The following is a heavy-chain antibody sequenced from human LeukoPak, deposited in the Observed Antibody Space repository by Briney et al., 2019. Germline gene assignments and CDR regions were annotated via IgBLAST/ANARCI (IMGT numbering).Heavy chain of an antibody. CDR2: ISGSGLST. J-gene: IGHJ4*02. D-gene: IGHD6-13*01. V-gene: IGHV3-23*01. CDR1: GFTFSSYA. CDR3: ARSAVGTDY. Sequence: GGSLRLSCAASGFTFSSYAMSWVRQAPGKGLEWVSTISGSGLSTYYADSVKGRFTISRDNARTSVYLQMNSLRAEDTAVYYCARSAVGTDYWGQGTLVTVSS.